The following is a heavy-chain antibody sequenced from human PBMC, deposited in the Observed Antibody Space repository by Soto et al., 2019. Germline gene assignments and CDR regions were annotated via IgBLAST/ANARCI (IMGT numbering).Heavy chain of an antibody. CDR1: GYTFTSYG. D-gene: IGHD2-2*01. V-gene: IGHV1-18*01. Sequence: AASVKVSCKASGYTFTSYGISWVRQAPGQGLEWMGWISAYNGNTNYAQKLQGRVTRTTDTSTSTAYMELRSLRSDDTAVYYCARLVVPAAMDYYYGMEVWGQGTTVTVSS. CDR2: ISAYNGNT. CDR3: ARLVVPAAMDYYYGMEV. J-gene: IGHJ6*02.